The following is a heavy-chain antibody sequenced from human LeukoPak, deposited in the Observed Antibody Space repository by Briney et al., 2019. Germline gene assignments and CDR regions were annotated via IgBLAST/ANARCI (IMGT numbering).Heavy chain of an antibody. CDR1: GGSFSGYY. D-gene: IGHD4-17*01. CDR3: ARGPDYVLDY. V-gene: IGHV4-34*01. J-gene: IGHJ4*02. CDR2: INHSGST. Sequence: SETLSLTCAVYGGSFSGYYWSWIRQPPGKGLEWIGEINHSGSTNYNPSLKSRVTISVDTSKNQFSLKLSSVTAADTAVYYCARGPDYVLDYWGQGTLVTVSS.